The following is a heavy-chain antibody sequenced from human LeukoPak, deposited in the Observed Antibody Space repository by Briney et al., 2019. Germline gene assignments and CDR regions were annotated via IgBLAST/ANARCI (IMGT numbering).Heavy chain of an antibody. CDR2: ISGSGGST. CDR1: GFTFSNAW. CDR3: AKDPSVADY. V-gene: IGHV3-23*01. J-gene: IGHJ4*02. D-gene: IGHD2-15*01. Sequence: GGSLRLSCAASGFTFSNAWMSWVRQAPGKGLEWVSSISGSGGSTYYADSVKGRFTISRDNSKNTLYLQMNSLRAEDTAVYYCAKDPSVADYWGQGTLVTVSS.